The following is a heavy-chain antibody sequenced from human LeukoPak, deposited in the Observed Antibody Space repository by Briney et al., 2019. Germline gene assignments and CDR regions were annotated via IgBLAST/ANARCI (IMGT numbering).Heavy chain of an antibody. CDR2: ISSSGSTI. D-gene: IGHD4-23*01. Sequence: PGGSLRLSCAASGFTFSSYEMNWVRQAPGKGLEWVSYISSSGSTIYYADSVKGRFTISRDNAKNSLYLQMNSLRAEDTAVYYRARAGDYGGNSDAFDIWGQGTMVTVSS. CDR1: GFTFSSYE. CDR3: ARAGDYGGNSDAFDI. J-gene: IGHJ3*02. V-gene: IGHV3-48*03.